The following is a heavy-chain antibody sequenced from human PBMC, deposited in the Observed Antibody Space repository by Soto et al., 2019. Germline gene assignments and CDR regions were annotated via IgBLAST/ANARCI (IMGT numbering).Heavy chain of an antibody. CDR2: IYYSGST. V-gene: IGHV4-59*01. Sequence: SETLSLTCTVSGGSISSYYWSWIRQPPGKGLEWIGYIYYSGSTNYNPSLKSRVTISVDTSKNQFSLKLSSVTAADTAVYYCASPGTRAVRGGLRYWGQGTLVTVSS. J-gene: IGHJ4*02. CDR1: GGSISSYY. CDR3: ASPGTRAVRGGLRY. D-gene: IGHD2-2*01.